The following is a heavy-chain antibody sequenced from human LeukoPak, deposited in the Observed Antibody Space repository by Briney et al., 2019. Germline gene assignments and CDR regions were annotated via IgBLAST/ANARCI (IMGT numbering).Heavy chain of an antibody. J-gene: IGHJ4*02. CDR1: GGSISSGTYY. D-gene: IGHD1-26*01. Sequence: SETLSLTCTVSGGSISSGTYYWSWIRQPAGKGLEWIGRIYTSGSTNYNPSLKSRVTISVDTSKNQFSLKLSSVTAADTAVYYCATVAVGATRRLDYWGQGTLVTVSS. CDR2: IYTSGST. V-gene: IGHV4-61*02. CDR3: ATVAVGATRRLDY.